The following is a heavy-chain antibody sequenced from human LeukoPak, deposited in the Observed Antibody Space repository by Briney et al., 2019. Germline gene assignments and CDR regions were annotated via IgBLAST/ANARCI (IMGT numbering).Heavy chain of an antibody. CDR1: GDSVSGNSAA. Sequence: SQTLSLSCAISGDSVSGNSAAWNWIRQSPSRGLEWLGRTYYRSKWYNDYQVSVKSRITINPDTSKNQFSLQLNSVTPEDTAVYYCARDTGDGSGRVNWFDPWGQGTRVTVSS. CDR3: ARDTGDGSGRVNWFDP. CDR2: TYYRSKWYN. J-gene: IGHJ5*02. V-gene: IGHV6-1*01. D-gene: IGHD3-10*01.